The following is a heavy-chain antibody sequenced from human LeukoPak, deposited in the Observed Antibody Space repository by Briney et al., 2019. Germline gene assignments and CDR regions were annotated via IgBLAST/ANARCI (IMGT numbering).Heavy chain of an antibody. Sequence: GGSLRLSCAASGFTFSSFPMSWVRQAPGKGLEWVSVISGGGVSTYYADSVKGRFTISRDNAKNSLYLQMNSLRAEDTAVYYCASSGSYSYYFDYWGQGTLVTVSS. CDR1: GFTFSSFP. D-gene: IGHD3-10*01. CDR3: ASSGSYSYYFDY. V-gene: IGHV3-23*01. CDR2: ISGGGVST. J-gene: IGHJ4*02.